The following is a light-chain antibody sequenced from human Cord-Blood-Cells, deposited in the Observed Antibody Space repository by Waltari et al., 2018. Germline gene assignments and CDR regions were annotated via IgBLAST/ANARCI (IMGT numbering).Light chain of an antibody. CDR1: QSISSW. CDR3: QQYNSYSLT. Sequence: DIQMTQSPSTLSASVGDRVTITCRASQSISSWLAWYQQKPGKAPKLLIYDASSLESGVPSRFSGSGSGTEYTLTISSLQPDDFATYYCQQYNSYSLTFGGGTKVEIK. V-gene: IGKV1-5*01. CDR2: DAS. J-gene: IGKJ4*01.